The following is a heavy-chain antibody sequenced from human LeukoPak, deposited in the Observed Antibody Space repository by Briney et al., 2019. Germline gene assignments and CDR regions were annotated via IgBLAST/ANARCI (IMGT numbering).Heavy chain of an antibody. Sequence: GGSLRLSCAASGFTFSSYAMSWVRQAPGKGLEWVSAISGSGGSTYYADSVKGRFTISRDNSKNTLYLQMNSLRAEDPAVYYCARSQGYFDAFDIWGQGTMVTVSS. V-gene: IGHV3-23*01. CDR1: GFTFSSYA. D-gene: IGHD3-22*01. CDR3: ARSQGYFDAFDI. CDR2: ISGSGGST. J-gene: IGHJ3*02.